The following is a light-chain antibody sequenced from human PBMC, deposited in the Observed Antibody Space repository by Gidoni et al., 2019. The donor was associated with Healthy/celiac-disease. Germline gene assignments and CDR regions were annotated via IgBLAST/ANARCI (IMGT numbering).Light chain of an antibody. V-gene: IGKV3-15*01. CDR2: GAS. J-gene: IGKJ4*01. CDR1: QSVSSN. CDR3: QQYNNSPPVT. Sequence: IVMPQSPATLSVSPGERATISRRASQSVSSNLAWYHQKPGQAPRLLIYGASTRATGLPARFSGSGSWTEFTLTISSLQSEDFAVYYCQQYNNSPPVTFGGGTKVEIK.